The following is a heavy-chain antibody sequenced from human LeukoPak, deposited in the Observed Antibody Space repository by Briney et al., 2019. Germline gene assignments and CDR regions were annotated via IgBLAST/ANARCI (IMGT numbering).Heavy chain of an antibody. CDR3: ARTVEIDYYYGMDV. V-gene: IGHV4-59*01. CDR1: GGSISSYY. Sequence: PSETLSLTCTVSGGSISSYYWSWIRQPPGKGLEWIGYIYYSGSTNYNPSLKSGVTISVDTSKNQFSLKLSSVTAADTAVYYCARTVEIDYYYGMDVWGQGTTVTVSS. J-gene: IGHJ6*02. D-gene: IGHD5-12*01. CDR2: IYYSGST.